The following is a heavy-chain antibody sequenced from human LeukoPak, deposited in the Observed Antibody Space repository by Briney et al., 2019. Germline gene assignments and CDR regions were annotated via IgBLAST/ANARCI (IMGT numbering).Heavy chain of an antibody. CDR1: GFTFTSYW. V-gene: IGHV3-74*01. Sequence: PGGTLRLSCAASGFTFTSYWMHWVPHAPGKGLVWVSRINSDGSSTSYADSVKGRFTISRDNAKNTLYLQMDSLRAEDTAVYYCAMGPYYYDSSGYYYWDQGTLVTVSS. D-gene: IGHD3-22*01. J-gene: IGHJ4*02. CDR3: AMGPYYYDSSGYYY. CDR2: INSDGSST.